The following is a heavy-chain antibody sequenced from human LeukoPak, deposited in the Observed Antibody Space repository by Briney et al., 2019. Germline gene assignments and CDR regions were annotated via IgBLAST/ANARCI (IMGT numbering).Heavy chain of an antibody. Sequence: GGSLRLSCEASGFPFRAYWMSWVRQAPGKGPEWVANISPDGSRTYFVDSVKGRFTISRDNARNSLYLQMTSVRVGDSAVYYCAKESSGADYYFDYWGQGTVVPVSS. V-gene: IGHV3-7*01. J-gene: IGHJ4*02. D-gene: IGHD3-22*01. CDR3: AKESSGADYYFDY. CDR1: GFPFRAYW. CDR2: ISPDGSRT.